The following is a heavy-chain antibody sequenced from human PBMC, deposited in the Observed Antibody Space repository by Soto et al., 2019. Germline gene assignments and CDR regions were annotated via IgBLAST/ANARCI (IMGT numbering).Heavy chain of an antibody. CDR3: ARDVMITFGGVFNWFDP. CDR1: GYTFTSYG. Sequence: APVKVSCKASGYTFTSYGISWGRQAPGQGLEWMGWISAYNGNTNDAQKLQGIVTMTTDTSTSVAYMELRSLRSDDTAVYYCARDVMITFGGVFNWFDPWGQGTLVTVSS. D-gene: IGHD3-16*01. CDR2: ISAYNGNT. J-gene: IGHJ5*02. V-gene: IGHV1-18*01.